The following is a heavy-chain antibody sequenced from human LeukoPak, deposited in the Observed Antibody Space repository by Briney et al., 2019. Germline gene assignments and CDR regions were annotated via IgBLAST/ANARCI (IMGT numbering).Heavy chain of an antibody. Sequence: GESRKISCRGSGYSFNTYWIGWVRQMPGKGLEWMGIIYPGDSDTRYSPSFQGQVTMSADKSINTAYLQWSSLKASDTAMYYCARRQGCSSTRCPPDYWGQGTLVTVYS. D-gene: IGHD2-2*01. CDR3: ARRQGCSSTRCPPDY. CDR1: GYSFNTYW. V-gene: IGHV5-51*01. J-gene: IGHJ4*02. CDR2: IYPGDSDT.